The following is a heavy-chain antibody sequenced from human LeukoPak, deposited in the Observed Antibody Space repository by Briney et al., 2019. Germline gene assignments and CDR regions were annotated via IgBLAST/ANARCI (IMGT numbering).Heavy chain of an antibody. CDR2: IYYSGTT. CDR3: ARGGLGATSGHYYFDY. Sequence: SETLSLTCTVSGGSISRSDYYWGWIRQPPGKGLEWIGYIYYSGTTYYNPSLKSRVTISVDTSKNQFSLRLSSVTAADTAVYYRARGGLGATSGHYYFDYWGQGTLVTVS. CDR1: GGSISRSDYY. D-gene: IGHD1-26*01. J-gene: IGHJ4*02. V-gene: IGHV4-39*01.